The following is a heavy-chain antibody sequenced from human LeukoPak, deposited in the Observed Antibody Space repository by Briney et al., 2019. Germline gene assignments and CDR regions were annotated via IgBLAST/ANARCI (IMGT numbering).Heavy chain of an antibody. J-gene: IGHJ4*02. V-gene: IGHV1-46*01. Sequence: GASVKVSCKASRSTFTTYYMHWVRQAPGQGLEWIGIINPSDGSTTYAQRFQGRVIMTRDTSTSIVYMELSSLRSEDTAVYYCARHQGAGEYPFDYWGQGTLVTVAS. CDR2: INPSDGST. D-gene: IGHD3-16*01. CDR1: RSTFTTYY. CDR3: ARHQGAGEYPFDY.